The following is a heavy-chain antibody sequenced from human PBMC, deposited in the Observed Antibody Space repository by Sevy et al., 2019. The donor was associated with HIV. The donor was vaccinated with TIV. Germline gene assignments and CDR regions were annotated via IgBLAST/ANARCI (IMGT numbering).Heavy chain of an antibody. D-gene: IGHD3-22*01. V-gene: IGHV3-33*01. CDR2: IWYDGSSK. Sequence: GGSLRLSCAASGFSFSNYGMHWVRQAPGKGLEWMALIWYDGSSKYYADSVKGRLTISRDNSKNMLSLQMNSLRAEDTAVYYCARGAHYFDSSGANFEYWGQGTLVTVSS. CDR3: ARGAHYFDSSGANFEY. CDR1: GFSFSNYG. J-gene: IGHJ4*02.